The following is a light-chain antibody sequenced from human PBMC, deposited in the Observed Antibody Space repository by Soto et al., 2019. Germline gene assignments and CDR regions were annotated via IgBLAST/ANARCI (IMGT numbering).Light chain of an antibody. J-gene: IGKJ3*01. Sequence: EIVLTQSPATLSLSPGERATLSCRASETVNSYLAWYQQKPGQAPRLLIYDVSNRVTGIPARFSGSGSGTDFTLAISSLEPDDFAVYYCQHRSSWPFTFGPGTKVEIK. CDR3: QHRSSWPFT. CDR2: DVS. V-gene: IGKV3-11*01. CDR1: ETVNSY.